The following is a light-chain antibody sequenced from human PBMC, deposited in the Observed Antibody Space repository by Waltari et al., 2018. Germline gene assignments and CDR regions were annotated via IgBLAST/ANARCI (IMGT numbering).Light chain of an antibody. Sequence: QSVLTQPPSVSGTPGQRVTISCSGSTSNIGAGHDVHWYQHLPGTAPKLLIYGNNNPPSGGPDGFAGSKSVPSAALAITGLQADDEADYFCQSFDNMLSGGVVFGGGTKLAVL. V-gene: IGLV1-40*01. CDR3: QSFDNMLSGGVV. CDR1: TSNIGAGHD. J-gene: IGLJ2*01. CDR2: GNN.